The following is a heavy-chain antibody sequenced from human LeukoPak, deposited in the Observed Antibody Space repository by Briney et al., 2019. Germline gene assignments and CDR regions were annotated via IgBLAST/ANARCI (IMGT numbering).Heavy chain of an antibody. J-gene: IGHJ3*01. Sequence: ASVKVSCKASGGTFSSYAISWVRQAPGQGLEWMGRIIPIFHTTNYAQKFQGRVTITTEQSTSTAYMELSSLRSEDTAVYYCARDIPGISGYFNDAFDLWGQGTMVTVSS. V-gene: IGHV1-69*05. CDR2: IIPIFHTT. D-gene: IGHD3-22*01. CDR1: GGTFSSYA. CDR3: ARDIPGISGYFNDAFDL.